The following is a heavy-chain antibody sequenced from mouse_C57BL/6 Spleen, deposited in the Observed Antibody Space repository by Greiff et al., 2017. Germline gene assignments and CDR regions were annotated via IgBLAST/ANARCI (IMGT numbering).Heavy chain of an antibody. CDR3: ARGLPGAMDY. CDR2: ISDGGSYT. D-gene: IGHD6-1*01. J-gene: IGHJ4*01. Sequence: EVMLVESGGGLVKPGGSLKLSCAASGFTFSSYAMSWVRQTPEKRLEWVATISDGGSYTYYPDNVKGRFTISRDNAKNNLYLQMSHLKSEDTAMYYCARGLPGAMDYWGQGTSVTVSS. V-gene: IGHV5-4*03. CDR1: GFTFSSYA.